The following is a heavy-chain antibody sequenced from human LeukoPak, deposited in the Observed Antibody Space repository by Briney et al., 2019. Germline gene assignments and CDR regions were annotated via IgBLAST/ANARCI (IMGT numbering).Heavy chain of an antibody. CDR3: ARATYYYDSSGYYPPIYFDY. J-gene: IGHJ4*02. Sequence: ASVKVSCKASGGTFSSYAISWVRQDPGQGLEWMGGIIPIFGTANYAQKFQGRVTITADESTSTAYMELSSLRSEDTDVYYCARATYYYDSSGYYPPIYFDYWGQGTLVTVSS. D-gene: IGHD3-22*01. V-gene: IGHV1-69*13. CDR1: GGTFSSYA. CDR2: IIPIFGTA.